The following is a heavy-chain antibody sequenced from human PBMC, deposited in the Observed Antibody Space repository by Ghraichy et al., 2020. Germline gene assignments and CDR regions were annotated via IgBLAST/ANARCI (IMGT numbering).Heavy chain of an antibody. V-gene: IGHV3-23*01. J-gene: IGHJ4*02. CDR1: GFTLSNYA. CDR3: AKGVSAHSGPDDDY. CDR2: ISGSGDST. Sequence: GGSLRLSCAASGFTLSNYAMSWVRQAPGKGLEWVSAISGSGDSTYYADSVNGRFTISRDTSKNTLHLQMSSLRAEDTAVYYCAKGVSAHSGPDDDYWGQGTLVTVSS. D-gene: IGHD5-12*01.